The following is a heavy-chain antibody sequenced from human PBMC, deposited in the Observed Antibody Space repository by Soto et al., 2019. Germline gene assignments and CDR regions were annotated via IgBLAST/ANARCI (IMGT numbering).Heavy chain of an antibody. CDR2: IWYDGSNK. Sequence: GWSLRLSCAASGFTFSSYGMHLVRKAPGKGLEWVAFIWYDGSNKYYADSVKGRFTISRDNSKNTLYLQMNSLRAEDTAVYYCARDADIVVVPAAYYYYYYGMEVWGKGTKVAVSS. CDR1: GFTFSSYG. V-gene: IGHV3-33*01. D-gene: IGHD2-2*01. CDR3: ARDADIVVVPAAYYYYYYGMEV. J-gene: IGHJ6*04.